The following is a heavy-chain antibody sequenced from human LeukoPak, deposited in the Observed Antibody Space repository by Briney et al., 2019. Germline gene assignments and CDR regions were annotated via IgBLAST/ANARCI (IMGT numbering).Heavy chain of an antibody. J-gene: IGHJ4*02. CDR2: INHSGST. V-gene: IGHV4-38-2*02. D-gene: IGHD3-16*01. CDR3: ARGPTPVRKRFDY. Sequence: SETLSLTCTVSGYSISSAYSWGWIRQPPGKGLEWIGEINHSGSTNYNPSLKSRVTISVDTSKNQFSLKLSSVTAADTAVYYCARGPTPVRKRFDYWGQGTLVTVSS. CDR1: GYSISSAYS.